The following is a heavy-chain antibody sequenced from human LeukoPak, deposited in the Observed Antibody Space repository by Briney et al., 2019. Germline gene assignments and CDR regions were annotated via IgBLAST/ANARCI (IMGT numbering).Heavy chain of an antibody. CDR3: AKHAMVRGVIVYYYGMDV. D-gene: IGHD3-10*01. CDR1: GFTFSSYA. Sequence: GGSLRLSCAASGFTFSSYAMSWLRQAPGKGLEWVSAISGSGGSTYYADSVKGRFTISRDNSKNTLYLQMNSLRAEDTAVYYCAKHAMVRGVIVYYYGMDVWGQGTTVTVSS. J-gene: IGHJ6*02. CDR2: ISGSGGST. V-gene: IGHV3-23*01.